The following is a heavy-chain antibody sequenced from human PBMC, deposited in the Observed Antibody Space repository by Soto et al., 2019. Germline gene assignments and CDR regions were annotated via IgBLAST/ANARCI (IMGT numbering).Heavy chain of an antibody. J-gene: IGHJ4*02. V-gene: IGHV3-21*01. CDR2: ISSSSIYI. CDR3: ARDRRSSGWGHFDY. D-gene: IGHD6-19*01. Sequence: EVQLVESGGGLVKPGGSLRLSCAASGFTFSSYSMNWVRQAPGKGLEWVSSISSSSIYIYYADSVKGRFTISRDNAKNSLYLQMNRLRAEDTAVYYCARDRRSSGWGHFDYWGQGTLVTVSS. CDR1: GFTFSSYS.